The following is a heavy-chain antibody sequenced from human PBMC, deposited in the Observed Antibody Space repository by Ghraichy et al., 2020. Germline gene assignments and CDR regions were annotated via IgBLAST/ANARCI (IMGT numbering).Heavy chain of an antibody. CDR3: ARGTNSALDI. D-gene: IGHD2/OR15-2a*01. CDR1: GFTFSSHW. V-gene: IGHV3-7*03. CDR2: INQDGSEK. Sequence: GESLRLSCAASGFTFSSHWMHWVRQGPGKRLEWVARINQDGSEKYYVDSVKGRFTISRDNAKNSVYLEMNSLRVEDTAVYYCARGTNSALDIWGQGTMVTISS. J-gene: IGHJ3*02.